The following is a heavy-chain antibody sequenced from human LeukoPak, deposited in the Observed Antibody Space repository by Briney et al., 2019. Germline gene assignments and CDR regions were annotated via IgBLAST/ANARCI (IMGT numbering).Heavy chain of an antibody. Sequence: SETLSLTCTVSGGSISSSSYYWGWIRQPPGKGLEWIGSIYYSGSTYYNPSLKSRVTISVDTSKNQFSLKLSSVTAADTAVYYCARVNSIAARQIDYWGQGTLDTVSS. D-gene: IGHD6-6*01. CDR2: IYYSGST. CDR1: GGSISSSSYY. J-gene: IGHJ4*02. V-gene: IGHV4-39*07. CDR3: ARVNSIAARQIDY.